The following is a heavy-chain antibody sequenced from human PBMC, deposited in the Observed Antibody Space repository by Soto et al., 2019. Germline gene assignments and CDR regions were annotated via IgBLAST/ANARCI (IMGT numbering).Heavy chain of an antibody. J-gene: IGHJ4*02. CDR2: VGTNNDNT. V-gene: IGHV1-18*01. D-gene: IGHD3-22*01. CDR3: ARELNTDSSAYYSFAY. CDR1: GYTFTAYG. Sequence: QVQMVQSGPEVKMPGASAKVSCKTSGYTFTAYGLAWLRQAPGQRPEWMGWVGTNNDNTNYAEKFQGRVTMTTDTSTATTYMELRSLRSDDTAVYYCARELNTDSSAYYSFAYWGQGTLVTVSS.